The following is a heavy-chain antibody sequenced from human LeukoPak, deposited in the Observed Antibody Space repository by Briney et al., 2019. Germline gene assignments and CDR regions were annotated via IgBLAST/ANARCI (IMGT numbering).Heavy chain of an antibody. D-gene: IGHD6-13*01. J-gene: IGHJ6*03. CDR2: IYPGDSDT. V-gene: IGHV5-51*01. Sequence: PGESLKISCKGSGYSFTSYWIGWVRQMPGKGLEWMGIIYPGDSDTRYSPSFQGQVTISADKSISTAYLQWSSLKASDTAMYYCARQGAAGKYYYYMDVWGKGTTVTVSS. CDR1: GYSFTSYW. CDR3: ARQGAAGKYYYYMDV.